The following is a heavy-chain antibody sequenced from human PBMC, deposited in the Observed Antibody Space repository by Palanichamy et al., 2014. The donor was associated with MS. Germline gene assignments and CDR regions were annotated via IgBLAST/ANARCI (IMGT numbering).Heavy chain of an antibody. Sequence: EVQLVESGGGLVQPGGSLRLSCAASGFTFSSYWMSWVRQAPGKGLEWVANIKQDGSEKYYVDSVKGRFTISRDNAKNSLYLQMNSLRAEDTAVYYCAATTSGATYDFWSGYYYYYYGMDVWGQGTTVTVSS. D-gene: IGHD3-3*01. V-gene: IGHV3-7*01. CDR2: IKQDGSEK. CDR1: GFTFSSYW. CDR3: AATTSGATYDFWSGYYYYYYGMDV. J-gene: IGHJ6*02.